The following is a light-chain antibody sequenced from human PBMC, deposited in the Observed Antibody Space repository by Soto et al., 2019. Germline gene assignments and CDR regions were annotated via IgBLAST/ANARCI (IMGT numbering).Light chain of an antibody. V-gene: IGLV2-14*03. CDR3: SSYTSSNTVV. CDR1: SSDIGGYNY. J-gene: IGLJ2*01. CDR2: DVS. Sequence: QSALTQPASVSGSPGQSITISCTGTSSDIGGYNYVSWYQQHPGKAPKLMIYDVSNRPSGISYRFSGSKSGDTASLTISGLQAEDESDYYCSSYTSSNTVVFGAGTKLTVL.